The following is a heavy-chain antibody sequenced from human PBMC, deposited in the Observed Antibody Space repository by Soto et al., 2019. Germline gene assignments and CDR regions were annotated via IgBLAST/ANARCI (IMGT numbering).Heavy chain of an antibody. V-gene: IGHV1-69*13. Sequence: SVKVSCKASGGSFTYTLSWVRQAPGQGLEWMGGIIPIFGTTNYAQKFQGRVTITADESTKTAYTELSTLRSEDTAVYYCARLHSHGTYGMDVWGQGTTVTVSS. J-gene: IGHJ6*02. CDR1: GGSFTYT. D-gene: IGHD5-18*01. CDR3: ARLHSHGTYGMDV. CDR2: IIPIFGTT.